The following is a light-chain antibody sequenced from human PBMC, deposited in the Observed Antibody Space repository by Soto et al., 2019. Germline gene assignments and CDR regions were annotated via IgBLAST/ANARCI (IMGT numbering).Light chain of an antibody. Sequence: EIVLTQSPGTLSLSPGERATLSCRASQSVSGSYLAWYQQKPGQAPRLLIYGASSRATGIPDRFSGSGSGTDFTLTISRPEPEDFAVYHCQQYNSWPLTFGGGTKVDIK. CDR2: GAS. CDR1: QSVSGSY. J-gene: IGKJ4*01. CDR3: QQYNSWPLT. V-gene: IGKV3-20*01.